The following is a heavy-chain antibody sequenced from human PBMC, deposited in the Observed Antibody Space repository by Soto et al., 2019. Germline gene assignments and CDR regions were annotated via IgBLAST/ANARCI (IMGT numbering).Heavy chain of an antibody. CDR2: IIPIFGTA. CDR3: ARDYCGGDCLAFDI. D-gene: IGHD2-21*02. J-gene: IGHJ3*02. V-gene: IGHV1-69*06. CDR1: GGTFSSYA. Sequence: SVKVSCKASGGTFSSYAISWVRQAPGQGLEWMGGIIPIFGTANYAQKFQGRVTITADKSTSTAYMELSSLRSEDTAVYYCARDYCGGDCLAFDISGQGTMVTVSS.